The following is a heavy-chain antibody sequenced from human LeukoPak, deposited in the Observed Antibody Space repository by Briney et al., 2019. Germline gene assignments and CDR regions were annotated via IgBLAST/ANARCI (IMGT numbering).Heavy chain of an antibody. CDR1: GFTFSSYW. CDR2: INSDGSST. CDR3: ARVLLWFGESDFDY. D-gene: IGHD3-10*01. J-gene: IGHJ4*02. V-gene: IGHV3-74*01. Sequence: GGSLRLSCAASGFTFSSYWMHWVRQAPGRGLVWVSRINSDGSSTSYADSVKGRFTISKDNAKNTLYLQMNSLRAEDTAVYYCARVLLWFGESDFDYWGQGTLVTVSS.